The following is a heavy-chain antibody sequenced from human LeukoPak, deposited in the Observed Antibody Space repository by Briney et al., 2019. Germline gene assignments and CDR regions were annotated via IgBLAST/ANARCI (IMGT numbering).Heavy chain of an antibody. J-gene: IGHJ4*02. Sequence: GGSLRLSCAASGFIFSKYVMSWVRQAPGKGLEWVSSITGSGGSTYYADSVEGRFTISRDNSKNTLFLQMNSLRAGDTAVYYCAKDPVCDYWGQGTLVTVPS. CDR1: GFIFSKYV. D-gene: IGHD2-8*01. CDR3: AKDPVCDY. CDR2: ITGSGGST. V-gene: IGHV3-23*01.